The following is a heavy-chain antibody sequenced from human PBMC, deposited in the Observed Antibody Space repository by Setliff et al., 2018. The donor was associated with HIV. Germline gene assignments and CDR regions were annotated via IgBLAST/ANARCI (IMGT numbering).Heavy chain of an antibody. D-gene: IGHD2-15*01. CDR2: SRNKVNSYTT. CDR3: TTDWGGGGGAPLDP. V-gene: IGHV3-72*01. J-gene: IGHJ5*02. CDR1: GFSFDDFA. Sequence: SLRLSCTASGFGSGFSFDDFAMSWVRQAPGKGLEWVGRSRNKVNSYTTDYAASVNGRFTISRDDSRNLLYLQMDNLKTEETAMYYCTTDWGGGGGAPLDPWGQGTLVTVSS.